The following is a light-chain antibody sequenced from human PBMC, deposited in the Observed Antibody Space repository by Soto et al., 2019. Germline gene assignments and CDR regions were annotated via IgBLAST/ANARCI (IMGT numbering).Light chain of an antibody. CDR2: DVS. CDR1: QSVSSF. V-gene: IGKV3-11*01. J-gene: IGKJ1*01. CDR3: QHPKWA. Sequence: EIVLTQSPVTLSLSPGDRATLSCRPSQSVSSFLAWYQQKPGQPPRLLIYDVSNRAAGIPARFSGSGSGTDFTLTISSLEPEDFGTYYCQHPKWAFGHGTTVEI.